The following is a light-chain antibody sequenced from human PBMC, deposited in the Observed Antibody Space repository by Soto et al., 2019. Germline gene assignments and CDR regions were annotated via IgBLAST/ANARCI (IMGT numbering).Light chain of an antibody. Sequence: QSVLTQPASVSGSPGQSIAISCTGTSSDVGGYDYVSWYQQLPGKAPKLMIYDVNNRPSGASNRFSGSKSGNTASLTISGLQAEDEADYCCSSNTSSSPHVFGTGTKVTVL. CDR2: DVN. CDR1: SSDVGGYDY. V-gene: IGLV2-14*03. J-gene: IGLJ1*01. CDR3: SSNTSSSPHV.